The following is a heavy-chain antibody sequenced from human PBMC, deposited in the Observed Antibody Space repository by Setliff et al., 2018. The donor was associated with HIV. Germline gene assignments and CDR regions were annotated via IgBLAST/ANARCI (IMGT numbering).Heavy chain of an antibody. CDR2: IYTSGST. D-gene: IGHD3-10*01. V-gene: IGHV4-4*08. Sequence: SSETLSLTCTVSGGSISSYYWSWIRQPPGKGLEWIGYIYTSGSTNDNPSLKSRVTISVDTSKNQFSLKLSSVTAADTAVYYCVFGESYYYYMDVWGKETTVTVSS. J-gene: IGHJ6*03. CDR3: VFGESYYYYMDV. CDR1: GGSISSYY.